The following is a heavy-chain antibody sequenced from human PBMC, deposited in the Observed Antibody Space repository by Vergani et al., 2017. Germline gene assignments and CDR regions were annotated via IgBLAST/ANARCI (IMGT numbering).Heavy chain of an antibody. CDR1: GFTFSGSA. CDR2: IRSKANSYAT. V-gene: IGHV3-73*02. Sequence: EVQLVESGGGLVQPGGSLKLSCAASGFTFSGSAMHWVRQASGKGLEWVGRIRSKANSYATAYAASVKGRFTISRDESKNTAYLQMNRLKTEDTAVYYFTRSRPITAAGSGYFDYWGQGTLVTVSS. J-gene: IGHJ4*02. D-gene: IGHD6-13*01. CDR3: TRSRPITAAGSGYFDY.